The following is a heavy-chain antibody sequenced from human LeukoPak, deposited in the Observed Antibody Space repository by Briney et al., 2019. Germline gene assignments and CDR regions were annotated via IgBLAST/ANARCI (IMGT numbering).Heavy chain of an antibody. J-gene: IGHJ4*01. CDR3: AKVDVKVNWGFDY. CDR1: GFNFRSYS. V-gene: IGHV3-21*04. Sequence: GGSLRLSCAASGFNFRSYSMNWVRQAPGKGLEWVSSISSSSTYIYYADSVKGRFTISRDDSKNTLYLQMNSLRVEDTALYYCAKVDVKVNWGFDYWGHITVVAVSS. D-gene: IGHD7-27*01. CDR2: ISSSSTYI.